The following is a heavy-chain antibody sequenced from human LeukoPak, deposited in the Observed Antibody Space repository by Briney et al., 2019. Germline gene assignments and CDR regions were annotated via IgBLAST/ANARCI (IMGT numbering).Heavy chain of an antibody. CDR1: GFTFSSYS. V-gene: IGHV3-21*01. J-gene: IGHJ3*02. CDR3: ARDKLRNSSGYYSRMQLFAFDI. D-gene: IGHD3-22*01. Sequence: GGSLRLSCAASGFTFSSYSMNWVRQAPGKGLEWVSSIISSSSYIYYADSVKGRFTISRDNAKNSLYLQMNSLRAEDTAVYYCARDKLRNSSGYYSRMQLFAFDIWGQGTMVTVSS. CDR2: IISSSSYI.